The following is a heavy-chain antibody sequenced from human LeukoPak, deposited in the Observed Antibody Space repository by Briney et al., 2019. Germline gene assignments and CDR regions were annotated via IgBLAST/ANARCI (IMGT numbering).Heavy chain of an antibody. D-gene: IGHD2-15*01. V-gene: IGHV1-18*01. CDR2: ISAYNGNT. CDR1: GYTFTSYG. J-gene: IGHJ4*02. CDR3: ARDHLGYCSGGSCSNFDY. Sequence: ASVKVSCKASGYTFTSYGISWVRQAPGQGLEWMGWISAYNGNTNYAQKLQGRVTMTTDTSTSTAYMELRSLRSDDTAVYYCARDHLGYCSGGSCSNFDYWGQGTLVTVPS.